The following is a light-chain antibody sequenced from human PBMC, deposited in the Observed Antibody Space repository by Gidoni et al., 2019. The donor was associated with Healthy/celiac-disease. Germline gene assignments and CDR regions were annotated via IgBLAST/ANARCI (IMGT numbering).Light chain of an antibody. Sequence: DIVMTQSPDSLAVSLGERATINCKSSQSVLYSSNNKNYLAWYQQKPGQPPKLLIDWASTRESGVPDRFRGRGSGTDFTLTISSLQAEDGAVYYCQQYYSTPLTFGGGTKVEIK. V-gene: IGKV4-1*01. CDR3: QQYYSTPLT. CDR2: WAS. J-gene: IGKJ4*01. CDR1: QSVLYSSNNKNY.